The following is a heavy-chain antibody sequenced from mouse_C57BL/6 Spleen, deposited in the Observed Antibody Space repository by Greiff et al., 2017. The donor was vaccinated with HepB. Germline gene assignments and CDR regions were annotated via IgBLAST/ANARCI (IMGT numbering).Heavy chain of an antibody. Sequence: VQLQQSGPELVKPGASVKISCKASGYTFTDYYMNWVKQSHGKSLEWIGDINPNNGGTSYNQKFKGKATLTVDKSSSTAYMELRSLTSEDSAVYYCARSGTTVVATPYAMDYWGQGTSVTVSS. V-gene: IGHV1-26*01. D-gene: IGHD1-1*01. CDR2: INPNNGGT. J-gene: IGHJ4*01. CDR1: GYTFTDYY. CDR3: ARSGTTVVATPYAMDY.